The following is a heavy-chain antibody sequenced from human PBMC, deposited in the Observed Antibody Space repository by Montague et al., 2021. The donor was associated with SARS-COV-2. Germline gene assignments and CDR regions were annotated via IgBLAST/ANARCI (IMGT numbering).Heavy chain of an antibody. J-gene: IGHJ4*02. V-gene: IGHV4-61*08. D-gene: IGHD4/OR15-4a*01. CDR1: GDSVNSGDFY. Sequence: SETLSLTCTVSGDSVNSGDFYWSWIRQAPGKGLEWMGYIYYSVYTNYNPSVKSRISISVDTSMNQFSLKLSSVTAADTAVYFCTRNARYGAPDYYIDYWGLGTVVIVSS. CDR3: TRNARYGAPDYYIDY. CDR2: IYYSVYT.